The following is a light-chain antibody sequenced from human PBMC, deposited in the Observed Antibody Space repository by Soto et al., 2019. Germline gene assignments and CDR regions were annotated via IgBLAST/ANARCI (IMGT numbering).Light chain of an antibody. Sequence: EIVLTQSPGTLSLSPGEKATLSCRASQSVSNNYLAWYQQKPGQAPRLLIYGASSRATGIPDRFSGSGSGTDFTLTISRLEPEDLALYYCQQYLTSPTWAFGQGTEVEI. CDR3: QQYLTSPTWA. J-gene: IGKJ1*01. CDR2: GAS. V-gene: IGKV3-20*01. CDR1: QSVSNNY.